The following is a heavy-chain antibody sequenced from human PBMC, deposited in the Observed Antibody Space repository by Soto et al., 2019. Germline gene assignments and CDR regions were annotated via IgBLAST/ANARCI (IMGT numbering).Heavy chain of an antibody. D-gene: IGHD7-27*01. Sequence: PGESLKISCKGSGYSFTSYWIGWVRQMPGKGLEWMGIIYPGDSDTRYSPSFQGQVTISADKSISTAYLQWSSLKASDTAMYYCARVRMGMAPGLYYCYYGMDVWGQGNTVTVSS. CDR2: IYPGDSDT. J-gene: IGHJ6*02. V-gene: IGHV5-51*01. CDR1: GYSFTSYW. CDR3: ARVRMGMAPGLYYCYYGMDV.